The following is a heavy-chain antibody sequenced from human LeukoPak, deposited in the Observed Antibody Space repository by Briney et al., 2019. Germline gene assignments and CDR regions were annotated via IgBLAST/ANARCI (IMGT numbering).Heavy chain of an antibody. CDR3: ARTYYYDSSGYHGYYYGMDV. CDR2: LNHSGST. D-gene: IGHD3-22*01. Sequence: SETLSLTCAVYGGSFSGYYWSWIRQPPGKGLEWIGELNHSGSTNYNPSLKSRVTISVDTSKNQFSLKLSSVTAADTAVYYCARTYYYDSSGYHGYYYGMDVWGQGTTVTVSS. V-gene: IGHV4-34*01. J-gene: IGHJ6*02. CDR1: GGSFSGYY.